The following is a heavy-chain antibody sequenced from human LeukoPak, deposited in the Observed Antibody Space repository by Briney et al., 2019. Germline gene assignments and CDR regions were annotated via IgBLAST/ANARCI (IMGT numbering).Heavy chain of an antibody. Sequence: PGGSLRLSCAASGFTFSSYAMHWVRQAPGKGLEWVALISYDEGYRYYADSVKGRFTISRDNSKNTLYLQMNSLRADDTAVYYCARVQWELLYPDYWGQGTLVTVPS. CDR1: GFTFSSYA. CDR2: ISYDEGYR. CDR3: ARVQWELLYPDY. V-gene: IGHV3-30-3*01. J-gene: IGHJ4*02. D-gene: IGHD1-26*01.